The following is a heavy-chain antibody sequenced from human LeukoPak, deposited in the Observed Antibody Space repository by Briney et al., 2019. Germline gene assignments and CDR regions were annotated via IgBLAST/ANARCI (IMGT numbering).Heavy chain of an antibody. J-gene: IGHJ4*02. V-gene: IGHV4-34*01. CDR1: GGSFSGYH. CDR3: ARDPTTVVNVPYCFDF. D-gene: IGHD4-23*01. Sequence: PSETLSLTCAVHGGSFSGYHWNWIRQSPEKGLEWIGEINDRGHTNYNPSLKSRVTISVDTSRKQFSLKLSSVTAADSAVYFCARDPTTVVNVPYCFDFWGQGTLVTVSS. CDR2: INDRGHT.